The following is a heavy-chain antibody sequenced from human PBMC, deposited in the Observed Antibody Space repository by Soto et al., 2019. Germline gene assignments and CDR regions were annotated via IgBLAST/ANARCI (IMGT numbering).Heavy chain of an antibody. CDR1: GFTFDDYA. Sequence: EVQLVESGGGLVQPGRSLRLSCAASGFTFDDYAMHWVRQATGKGLEWVPGISWNSGSIGYADSVKGRFTISRDNAKNSMYLQRNSLRAEDTALYYCAKDTKLGFGEFYDAFDIWGQGTMVTVSS. CDR2: ISWNSGSI. J-gene: IGHJ3*02. V-gene: IGHV3-9*01. D-gene: IGHD3-10*01. CDR3: AKDTKLGFGEFYDAFDI.